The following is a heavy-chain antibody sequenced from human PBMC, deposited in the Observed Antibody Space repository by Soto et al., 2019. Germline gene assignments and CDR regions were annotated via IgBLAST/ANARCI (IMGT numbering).Heavy chain of an antibody. J-gene: IGHJ6*02. CDR2: IIPILGIA. Sequence: SVKVCCKASGGTFSSYTIRWVRQAPGQGLEWMGRIIPILGIANYAQKFQGRVTMTRNTSISTAYMELSSLRSEDTAVYYCARGDFWGESCMDVWGQGTTVTVSS. CDR3: ARGDFWGESCMDV. D-gene: IGHD3-3*01. CDR1: GGTFSSYT. V-gene: IGHV1-69*02.